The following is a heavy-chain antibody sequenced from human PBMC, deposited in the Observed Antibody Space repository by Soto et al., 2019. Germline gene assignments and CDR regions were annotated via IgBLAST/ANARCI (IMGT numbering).Heavy chain of an antibody. J-gene: IGHJ6*02. Sequence: GGSLRLSCAASGFTFSSYDMHWVRQATGKGLEWVSAIGTAGDTYYSGSVKGRFTISRENAKNSLYLQMNSLRAEDTAVYYCARGYCSSTSCPSEYYYYGMDVWGQGTTVTVSS. V-gene: IGHV3-13*01. CDR1: GFTFSSYD. D-gene: IGHD2-2*01. CDR3: ARGYCSSTSCPSEYYYYGMDV. CDR2: IGTAGDT.